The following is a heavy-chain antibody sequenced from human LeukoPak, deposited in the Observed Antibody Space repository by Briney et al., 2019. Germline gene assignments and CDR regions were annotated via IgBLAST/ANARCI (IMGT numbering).Heavy chain of an antibody. D-gene: IGHD1-26*01. J-gene: IGHJ5*02. CDR3: AKGVRSGTYYNCFDP. CDR2: MTGSGGRK. Sequence: GGSLRLSCAASGFTFSNYAMSWVRQAPGKGLEWVSTMTGSGGRKDHADSVKGRFSISRDTSTNSLYLQMSSLRAEDTAFYYCAKGVRSGTYYNCFDPWGQGTLVTVSS. V-gene: IGHV3-23*01. CDR1: GFTFSNYA.